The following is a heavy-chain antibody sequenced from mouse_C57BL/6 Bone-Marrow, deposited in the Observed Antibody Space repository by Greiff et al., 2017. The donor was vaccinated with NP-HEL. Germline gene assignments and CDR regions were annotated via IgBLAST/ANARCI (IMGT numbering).Heavy chain of an antibody. CDR3: ARGLWCYDYARDY. J-gene: IGHJ4*01. CDR2: ISYSGST. V-gene: IGHV3-8*01. Sequence: EVMLVESGPGLAKPSQTLSLTCSATGYSFTSYYWNWIRKFPGNKLEYMGYISYSGSTYYNPSLKSRISIIRDSSKNQYYMQLNSVTTEDTATYYWARGLWCYDYARDYGGQGTSVTVSS. D-gene: IGHD1-1*02. CDR1: GYSFTSYY.